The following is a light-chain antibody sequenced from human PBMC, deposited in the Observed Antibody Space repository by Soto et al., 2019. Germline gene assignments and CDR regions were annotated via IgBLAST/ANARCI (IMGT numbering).Light chain of an antibody. CDR2: GAS. CDR3: QQYNSWPPHT. J-gene: IGKJ2*01. V-gene: IGKV3D-15*01. Sequence: ETVMTQSTATLSVSPGEGATLSCRASQRVGSNLAWYQQRPGQAPRLLIYGASTRATGIPARFSGSGSGTDFTLTISGLQSEDFAVYYCQQYNSWPPHTFGQGTKLEIK. CDR1: QRVGSN.